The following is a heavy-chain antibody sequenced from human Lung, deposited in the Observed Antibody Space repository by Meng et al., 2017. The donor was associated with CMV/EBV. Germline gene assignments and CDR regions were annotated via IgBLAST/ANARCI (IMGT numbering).Heavy chain of an antibody. J-gene: IGHJ3*02. D-gene: IGHD2-8*01. Sequence: ESXKISXAASGFTFSSYWMHWVRQAPGKGLVWVSCINSDGSSTSYADSVKGRFTISRDNAKNTLYLQMNSLRDEDTAVYYCAKDDTSGNGVYDGVDIWGQGTMVTVSS. CDR2: INSDGSST. V-gene: IGHV3-74*01. CDR1: GFTFSSYW. CDR3: AKDDTSGNGVYDGVDI.